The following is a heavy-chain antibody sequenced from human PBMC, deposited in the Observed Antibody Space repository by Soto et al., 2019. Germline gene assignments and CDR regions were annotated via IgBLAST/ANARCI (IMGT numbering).Heavy chain of an antibody. CDR2: ISPHNGNT. D-gene: IGHD4-4*01. V-gene: IGHV1-18*01. Sequence: HVQLVQSGGELKKPGASVKVSCNTSGYTFNTYFITWVRQAPGQGLEWMGWISPHNGNTNYAEKFQGRVTMTTDTITKTAYMEMRNLTFDDTAVYYCARDNSNSFDYWGQGTLVTVSS. CDR1: GYTFNTYF. CDR3: ARDNSNSFDY. J-gene: IGHJ4*02.